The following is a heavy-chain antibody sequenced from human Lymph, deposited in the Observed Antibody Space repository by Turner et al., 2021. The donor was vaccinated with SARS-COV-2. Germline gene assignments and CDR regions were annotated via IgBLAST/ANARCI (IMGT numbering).Heavy chain of an antibody. J-gene: IGHJ6*02. CDR1: GGTFSSSA. Sequence: QVQLVQSGAEVKKPGSSVKVSCKASGGTFSSSAISWVRQAPGQGLEWRGVVMPMLGIANNGEKCQGRDTVTANKSRSTANMELSSLRSEETAGYYCEERVGHGLGGGVYYYYYGMDVWGQGTTVTVSS. V-gene: IGHV1-69*10. CDR3: EERVGHGLGGGVYYYYYGMDV. CDR2: VMPMLGIA. D-gene: IGHD3-16*01.